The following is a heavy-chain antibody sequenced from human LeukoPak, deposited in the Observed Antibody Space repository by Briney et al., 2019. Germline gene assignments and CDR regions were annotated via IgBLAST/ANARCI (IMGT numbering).Heavy chain of an antibody. V-gene: IGHV4-59*01. CDR2: IYYSGST. CDR1: GGSISNYY. D-gene: IGHD2-2*01. CDR3: ARGIYCSSTSCYYYFDY. Sequence: SETLSLTCTASGGSISNYYWSWIRQPPGKGLEWIGYIYYSGSTNYNPSLKSRVTISVDTSKNQFSLKLSSVTAADTAVYCCARGIYCSSTSCYYYFDYWGQGTLVTVSS. J-gene: IGHJ4*02.